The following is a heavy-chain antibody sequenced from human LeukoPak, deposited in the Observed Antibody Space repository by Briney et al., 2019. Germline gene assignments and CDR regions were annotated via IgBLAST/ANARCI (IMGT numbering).Heavy chain of an antibody. J-gene: IGHJ4*02. V-gene: IGHV4-39*01. CDR3: ASGKQWLANLDY. CDR2: MYYRGSA. Sequence: SETLSLTCSVSSGSVSNTSYYWGWIRQPPGKGLEWIGSMYYRGSAHYNPSLKSRVTIFVDTSKNQFTLTLTSVTAADTAVYYCASGKQWLANLDYWGQGTLATVSS. CDR1: SGSVSNTSYY. D-gene: IGHD6-19*01.